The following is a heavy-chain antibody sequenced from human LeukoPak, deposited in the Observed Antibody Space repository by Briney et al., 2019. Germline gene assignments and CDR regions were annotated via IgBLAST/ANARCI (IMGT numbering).Heavy chain of an antibody. Sequence: PSETLSLTCAVYGGSFSGYYWSWIRQPPGKGLEWMGEINHSGSTNYNPSLKSRGTISVDTSKNQFSLKLSSVTAADTAVYYCAREVRFLERRNYYFDYWGQGTLVTVSS. J-gene: IGHJ4*02. CDR3: AREVRFLERRNYYFDY. V-gene: IGHV4-34*01. CDR2: INHSGST. CDR1: GGSFSGYY. D-gene: IGHD3-3*01.